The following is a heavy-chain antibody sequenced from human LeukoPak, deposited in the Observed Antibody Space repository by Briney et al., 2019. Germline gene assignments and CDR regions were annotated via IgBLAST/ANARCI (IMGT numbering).Heavy chain of an antibody. Sequence: PSETLSLTCTVSGGSISSSSYYWGWIRQPPGKGLEWIGSIYYSGSTYHNPSLKSRITISVDTSKNQFSLKLSSVTAADTAVYYCARDSRYCSGGNCHLRFDYWGQGILVTVSS. D-gene: IGHD2-15*01. V-gene: IGHV4-39*07. CDR1: GGSISSSSYY. CDR2: IYYSGST. CDR3: ARDSRYCSGGNCHLRFDY. J-gene: IGHJ4*02.